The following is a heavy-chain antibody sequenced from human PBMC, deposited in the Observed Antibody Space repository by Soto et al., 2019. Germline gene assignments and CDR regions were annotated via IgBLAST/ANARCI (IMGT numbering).Heavy chain of an antibody. J-gene: IGHJ5*02. V-gene: IGHV3-23*01. CDR3: AKLRRGTTGTEGFDP. CDR1: GVTFSSDA. Sequence: EAQLLESGGGLAHQGGSLTLSCAASGVTFSSDAMTWVRQAPGKGLEWLSTISNSGGTTHYADSVKGRFTVCRDNFKSTLYLLMNSLRAEYTAVYYCAKLRRGTTGTEGFDPWGQGTLVTVSS. D-gene: IGHD1-7*01. CDR2: ISNSGGTT.